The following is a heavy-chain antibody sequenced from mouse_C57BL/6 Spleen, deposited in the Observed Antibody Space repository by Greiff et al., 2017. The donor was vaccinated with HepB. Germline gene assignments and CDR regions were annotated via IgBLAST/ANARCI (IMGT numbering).Heavy chain of an antibody. CDR1: GFNIKDDY. CDR3: TLHYYGSYYFDY. D-gene: IGHD1-1*01. CDR2: IDPENGDT. Sequence: VQLQQSGAELVRPGASVKLSCTASGFNIKDDYMHWVKQRPEQGREWIGWIDPENGDTEYASKFQGKATITSDTSSNTAYLQLSSLTSEDTAVYYCTLHYYGSYYFDYWGQGTTLTVSS. J-gene: IGHJ2*01. V-gene: IGHV14-4*01.